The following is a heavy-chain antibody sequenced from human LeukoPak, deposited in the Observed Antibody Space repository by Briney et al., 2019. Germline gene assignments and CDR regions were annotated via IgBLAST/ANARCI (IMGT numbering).Heavy chain of an antibody. CDR2: IRDSGSTT. D-gene: IGHD5-12*01. Sequence: PGGSLRLSCAASGFTFSSYGMTWVRQAPGKGLEWVSTIRDSGSTTYYADSVKGRFTISRDNSKNTLYLQMNSLRAEDTAVYYCARDVGLSGYDLLDYWGQGTLVTVSS. J-gene: IGHJ4*02. CDR3: ARDVGLSGYDLLDY. CDR1: GFTFSSYG. V-gene: IGHV3-23*01.